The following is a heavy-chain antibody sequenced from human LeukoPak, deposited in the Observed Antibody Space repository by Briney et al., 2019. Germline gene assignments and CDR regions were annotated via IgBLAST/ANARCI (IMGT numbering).Heavy chain of an antibody. V-gene: IGHV4-34*01. D-gene: IGHD4-17*01. CDR2: INHSGST. J-gene: IGHJ6*02. CDR1: GGSFSGYY. Sequence: PSGTLSLTCAVYGGSFSGYYWSWIRQPPGKGLEWIGEINHSGSTNYNPSLKSRVTISVDTSKNQFSLKLSSVTAADTAVYYCARGTTVTTTRSYGMDVWGQGTTVTVSS. CDR3: ARGTTVTTTRSYGMDV.